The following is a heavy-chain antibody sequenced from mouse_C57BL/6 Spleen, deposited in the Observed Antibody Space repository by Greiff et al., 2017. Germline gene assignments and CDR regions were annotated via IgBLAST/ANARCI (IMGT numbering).Heavy chain of an antibody. V-gene: IGHV1-15*01. CDR2: IDPETGGT. CDR3: TSTTIPVAY. Sequence: QVQLKESGAELVRPGASVTLSCKASGYTFTDYEMHWVKQTPVHGLEWIGAIDPETGGTAYNQKFKGKAILTADKPSSTAYMELRSLTSEDSAVYYCTSTTIPVAYWGQGTLVTVSA. D-gene: IGHD2-1*01. J-gene: IGHJ3*01. CDR1: GYTFTDYE.